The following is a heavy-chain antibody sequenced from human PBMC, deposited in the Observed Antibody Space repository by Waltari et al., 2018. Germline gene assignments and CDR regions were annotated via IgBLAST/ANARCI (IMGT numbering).Heavy chain of an antibody. CDR2: IYSGGST. CDR1: GFPVSSNY. CDR3: ARDSPQTSFDI. J-gene: IGHJ3*02. Sequence: EVQLVETGGGLIQPGGSLRLSCAASGFPVSSNYMSWVRQAPGKGLEWVSVIYSGGSTYYADSVKGRFTISRDNSKNTLYLQMNSLRAEDTAVYYCARDSPQTSFDIWGQGTMVTVSS. V-gene: IGHV3-53*02.